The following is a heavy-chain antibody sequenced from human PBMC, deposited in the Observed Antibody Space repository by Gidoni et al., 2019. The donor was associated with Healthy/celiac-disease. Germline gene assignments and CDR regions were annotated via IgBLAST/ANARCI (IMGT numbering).Heavy chain of an antibody. CDR2: ISYDGSNK. J-gene: IGHJ4*02. V-gene: IGHV3-30*18. Sequence: QVQLVESGGGVVQPGRSLRLSCAASGFTFSRYALHGVRQAPGKGLEWVAVISYDGSNKYYADSVKGRFTISRDNSKNTLYLQMNSLRAEDTAVYYCAKDHSDYDYIWGIVGPFDYWGQGTLVTVSS. D-gene: IGHD3-16*01. CDR1: GFTFSRYA. CDR3: AKDHSDYDYIWGIVGPFDY.